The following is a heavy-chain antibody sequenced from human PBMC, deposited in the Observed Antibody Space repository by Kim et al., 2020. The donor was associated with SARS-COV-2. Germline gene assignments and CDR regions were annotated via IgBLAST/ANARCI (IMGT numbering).Heavy chain of an antibody. CDR3: ARRLYYGPKDSFDI. Sequence: NPPLKTRVTMSIDTSKNQFSLKLSSVTAADTAVYYCARRLYYGPKDSFDIWGQGTMVTVSS. V-gene: IGHV4-34*01. D-gene: IGHD2-8*01. J-gene: IGHJ3*02.